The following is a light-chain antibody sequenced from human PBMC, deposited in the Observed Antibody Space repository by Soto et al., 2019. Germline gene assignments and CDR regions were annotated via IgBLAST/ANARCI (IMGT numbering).Light chain of an antibody. J-gene: IGKJ4*01. V-gene: IGKV1-39*01. CDR2: AAS. Sequence: DIQMTQSPSSLSASVGDRVTITCRASQSISSYLNWYQQTPGKAPKLLIYAASSLQSGVPSRCSGSGSGTDFTLTISSLQPEDFATYYCQQSYSTPPGLTFGGGTKVEIK. CDR3: QQSYSTPPGLT. CDR1: QSISSY.